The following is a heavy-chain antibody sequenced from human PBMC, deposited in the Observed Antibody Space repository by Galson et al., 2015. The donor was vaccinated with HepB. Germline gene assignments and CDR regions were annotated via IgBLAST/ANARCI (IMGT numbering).Heavy chain of an antibody. D-gene: IGHD4-17*01. V-gene: IGHV3-11*06. J-gene: IGHJ4*02. CDR3: ARVAASDYGDHAHFDY. Sequence: SLRLSCAASGFTFSDYYMTWIRQAPGKGPEWLSYISASATYTNYADSVKGRFTISRDNAKNSLYLQMNSLTAEDTAVFYCARVAASDYGDHAHFDYWGQGTLVTVSS. CDR1: GFTFSDYY. CDR2: ISASATYT.